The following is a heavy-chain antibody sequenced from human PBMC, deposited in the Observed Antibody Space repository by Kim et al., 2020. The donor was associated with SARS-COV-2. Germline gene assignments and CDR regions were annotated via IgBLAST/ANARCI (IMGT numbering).Heavy chain of an antibody. CDR3: ARDFYGSGSYIWSYVFDI. J-gene: IGHJ3*02. CDR2: IWSDGSNK. V-gene: IGHV3-33*01. CDR1: GFMFSNYG. D-gene: IGHD3-10*01. Sequence: GGSLRLSCAASGFMFSNYGMHWVRQAPGKGLEWVAFIWSDGSNKYYADSVKGRFTISRDNSKNTLYLQMNSLRAEDTAVYYCARDFYGSGSYIWSYVFDIWGQGTMVTVSS.